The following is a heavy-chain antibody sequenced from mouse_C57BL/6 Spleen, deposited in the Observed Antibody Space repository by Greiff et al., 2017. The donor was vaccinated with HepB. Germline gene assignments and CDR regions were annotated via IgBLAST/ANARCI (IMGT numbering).Heavy chain of an antibody. J-gene: IGHJ4*01. CDR3: ARRGMVTTRAMDY. V-gene: IGHV1-59*01. D-gene: IGHD2-2*01. CDR2: IDPSDSYT. Sequence: QVQLQQPGAELVRPGTSVKLSCKASGYTFTSYWMHWVKQRPGQGLEWIGVIDPSDSYTNYNQKFKGKATLTVDTSSSTAYMQLSSLTSEDSAVYYCARRGMVTTRAMDYWGQGTSVTVSS. CDR1: GYTFTSYW.